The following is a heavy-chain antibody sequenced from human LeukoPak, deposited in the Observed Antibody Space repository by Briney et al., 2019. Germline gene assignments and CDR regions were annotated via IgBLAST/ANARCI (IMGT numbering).Heavy chain of an antibody. CDR1: GGSFSGYH. CDR2: IDHSGSA. CDR3: ARGFPTSSRWFDP. V-gene: IGHV4-34*01. Sequence: SETLSLTCAVYGGSFSGYHWTWIRLRPGKGLDWIGDIDHSGSAHYNPSLKSRVTISIDTSNKQFSLNLHSATAADTAVYHCARGFPTSSRWFDPWGQGTLVTVSS. J-gene: IGHJ5*02. D-gene: IGHD6-6*01.